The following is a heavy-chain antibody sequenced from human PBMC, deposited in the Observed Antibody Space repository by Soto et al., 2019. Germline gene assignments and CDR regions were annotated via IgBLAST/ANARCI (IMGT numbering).Heavy chain of an antibody. Sequence: QVQLVQSGAEVKKPGASVKVSCKASGYTFTNYGVTWVRQAPGQGLEGMGWIRGYNGNTNYAQKLQGRVTMAPDTSTSTAYMELRSLRSDDTAVYYCARDRYYGDYGGYFDYWGQGNLVNVSS. CDR3: ARDRYYGDYGGYFDY. CDR1: GYTFTNYG. J-gene: IGHJ4*02. V-gene: IGHV1-18*01. CDR2: IRGYNGNT. D-gene: IGHD4-17*01.